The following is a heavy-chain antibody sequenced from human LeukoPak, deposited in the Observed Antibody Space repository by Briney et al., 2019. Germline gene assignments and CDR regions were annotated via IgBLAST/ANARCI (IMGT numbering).Heavy chain of an antibody. V-gene: IGHV3-53*01. CDR1: GFTVSSNY. D-gene: IGHD3-22*01. CDR2: IYGGGST. CDR3: ARGDPIVVVY. J-gene: IGHJ4*02. Sequence: PGGSLRLSCAASGFTVSSNYMSWVNQAPGKGLEWVSVIYGGGSTYYADSVKGRFTIFRDNSKNTVYLQMNSLRAEDTAVYYCARGDPIVVVYWGQGTLVTVSS.